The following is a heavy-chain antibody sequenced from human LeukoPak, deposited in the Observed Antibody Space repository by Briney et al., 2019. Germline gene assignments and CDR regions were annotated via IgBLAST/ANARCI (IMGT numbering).Heavy chain of an antibody. J-gene: IGHJ4*02. CDR2: IRNDGSNK. Sequence: GGSLRLSCAASGSTFSSYGMHWVRQAPGKGLEWVSFIRNDGSNKYYADSVKGRFTISRDNAKNSLYLQMNSLRAEDTAVYYCARGLPTMVRGVIDYWGQGTLVTVSS. CDR1: GSTFSSYG. CDR3: ARGLPTMVRGVIDY. V-gene: IGHV3-30*02. D-gene: IGHD3-10*01.